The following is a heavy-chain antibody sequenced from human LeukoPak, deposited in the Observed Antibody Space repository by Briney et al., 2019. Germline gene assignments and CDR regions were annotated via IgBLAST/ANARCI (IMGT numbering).Heavy chain of an antibody. J-gene: IGHJ4*02. CDR3: GVYTSSWHRWDY. D-gene: IGHD6-13*01. V-gene: IGHV3-23*01. Sequence: PGGSLRLSRVASGFTFSSYTMSWVRQAPGKGLEWVSSFSGTGDSTYYADSVKGRFTISRDNSKNTLYLQMNSLSAEDTAVYYCGVYTSSWHRWDYWGQGTLVTVSS. CDR2: FSGTGDST. CDR1: GFTFSSYT.